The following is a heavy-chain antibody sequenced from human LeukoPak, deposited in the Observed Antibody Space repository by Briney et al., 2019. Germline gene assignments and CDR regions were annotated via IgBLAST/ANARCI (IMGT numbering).Heavy chain of an antibody. CDR3: ARAYDWNYLY. D-gene: IGHD1-7*01. J-gene: IGHJ4*02. Sequence: GGSLRLSCAASGFTFSSYGMHWVRQAPGKGLEWVAVISYDGSNKYYADSVKGRFTISRDNSKNTLYLQVNSLRVEDTAVYYCARAYDWNYLYWGQGTLVTVSS. CDR1: GFTFSSYG. CDR2: ISYDGSNK. V-gene: IGHV3-30*03.